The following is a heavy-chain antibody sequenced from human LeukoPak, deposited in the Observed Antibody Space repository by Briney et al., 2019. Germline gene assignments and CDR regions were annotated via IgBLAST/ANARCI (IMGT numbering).Heavy chain of an antibody. J-gene: IGHJ4*02. Sequence: GGSLRLSCAASGFTVSNNYMSWVRQAPGKGLEWVSIIYSGGTTYSAGSVRGRFTISRDSSKNTLYLQMNSLRADDTAVYYCARGRLPMGCNWYGDFDYWGQGTVVTVSS. D-gene: IGHD1-20*01. V-gene: IGHV3-53*01. CDR3: ARGRLPMGCNWYGDFDY. CDR1: GFTVSNNY. CDR2: IYSGGTT.